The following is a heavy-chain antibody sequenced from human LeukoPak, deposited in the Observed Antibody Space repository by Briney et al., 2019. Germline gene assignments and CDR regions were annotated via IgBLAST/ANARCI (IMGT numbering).Heavy chain of an antibody. CDR1: GYNFISYY. V-gene: IGHV1-2*02. CDR2: INPNSGGT. Sequence: GASVKVSCKASGYNFISYYMHWVRQAPGQGLEWMGWINPNSGGTNYAQKFQGRVTMTRDTSISTAYMELSRLRSDDTAVYYCARALFSPTGDAFDIWGQGTMVTVSS. J-gene: IGHJ3*02. D-gene: IGHD3-10*01. CDR3: ARALFSPTGDAFDI.